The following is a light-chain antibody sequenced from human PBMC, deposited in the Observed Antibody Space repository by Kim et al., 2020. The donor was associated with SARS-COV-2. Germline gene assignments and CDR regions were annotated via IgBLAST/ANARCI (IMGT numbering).Light chain of an antibody. CDR1: QSVSRN. Sequence: PPGERATPSCRASQSVSRNLAWYQQKPGQAPRLLIYGASTRATGIPARFSGSGSGTEFTLTISSLQSEDFAVYYCQQYNNWPPITFGQGTRLEIK. J-gene: IGKJ5*01. V-gene: IGKV3-15*01. CDR3: QQYNNWPPIT. CDR2: GAS.